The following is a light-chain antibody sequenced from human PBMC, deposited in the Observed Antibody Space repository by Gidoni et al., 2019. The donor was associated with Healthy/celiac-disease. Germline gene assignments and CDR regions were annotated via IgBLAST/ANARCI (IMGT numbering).Light chain of an antibody. J-gene: IGKJ2*01. CDR3: QQYGSSQYT. CDR1: QSVSSNY. Sequence: VLTHSSATLSLSPGERATPSCRASQSVSSNYLAWYQQKPGQAPRLLIYGASSRATGIPDRFSGSGSGTDFTLTISRLEPEDIAVYYCQQYGSSQYTFXQXTKLEIK. CDR2: GAS. V-gene: IGKV3-20*01.